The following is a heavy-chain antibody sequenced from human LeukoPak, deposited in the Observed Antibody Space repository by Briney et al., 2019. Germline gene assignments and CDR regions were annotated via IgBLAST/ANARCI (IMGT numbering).Heavy chain of an antibody. D-gene: IGHD3-22*01. V-gene: IGHV3-74*01. J-gene: IGHJ6*02. Sequence: GGSLRLSCAASGFTFSSYWMHWVRQAPGKGLVWVSRINSDGSSTSYADSVKGRFTISRDNAKNSLYLQMNSLRAEDTAVYYCARDQIPDSSGYPYYYYGMDVWGQGTTVTVSS. CDR1: GFTFSSYW. CDR2: INSDGSST. CDR3: ARDQIPDSSGYPYYYYGMDV.